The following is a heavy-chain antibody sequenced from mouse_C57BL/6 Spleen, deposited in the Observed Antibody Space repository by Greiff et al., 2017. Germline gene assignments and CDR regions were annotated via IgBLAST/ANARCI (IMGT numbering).Heavy chain of an antibody. Sequence: DVKLVESGGGLVQPGGSMKLSCAASGFTFSDAWMDWVRQSPEKGLERVAEIRNKANNHATYYAESVKGRFTISRDDSKSSVYLQMNSLRAEDTGIYYCTTDGSSSFAYWCQGTLVTVSA. CDR1: GFTFSDAW. CDR2: IRNKANNHAT. CDR3: TTDGSSSFAY. D-gene: IGHD1-1*01. V-gene: IGHV6-6*01. J-gene: IGHJ3*01.